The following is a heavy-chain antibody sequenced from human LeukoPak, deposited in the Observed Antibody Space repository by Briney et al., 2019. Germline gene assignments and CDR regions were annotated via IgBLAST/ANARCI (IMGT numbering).Heavy chain of an antibody. D-gene: IGHD2-2*01. Sequence: PSETLSLTCAVYGGSFSGYYWSWIRQPPGKGLEWIGEINHSGSTNYNPSLKSRATISVDTSKNQFSLKLSSVTAADTAVYYCARGSRPFTPPLRYCSSTSCKGIWFDPWGQGTLVTVSS. J-gene: IGHJ5*02. CDR1: GGSFSGYY. V-gene: IGHV4-34*01. CDR3: ARGSRPFTPPLRYCSSTSCKGIWFDP. CDR2: INHSGST.